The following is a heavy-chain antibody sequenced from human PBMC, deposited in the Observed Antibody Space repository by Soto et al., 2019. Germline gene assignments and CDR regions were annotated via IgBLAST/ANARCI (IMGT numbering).Heavy chain of an antibody. V-gene: IGHV3-30-3*01. CDR2: ISYDGSNK. J-gene: IGHJ4*02. CDR1: GFTFSSYA. Sequence: QVQLVESGGGVVQPGRSLRLSCAASGFTFSSYAMHWVRQAPGKGLEWVAVISYDGSNKYYADSVKGRFTITRDNSKNTQYLQMNSVTAEDTAVYYCARDRRSYGNSVYFAYWGQGTLVTVSS. D-gene: IGHD5-18*01. CDR3: ARDRRSYGNSVYFAY.